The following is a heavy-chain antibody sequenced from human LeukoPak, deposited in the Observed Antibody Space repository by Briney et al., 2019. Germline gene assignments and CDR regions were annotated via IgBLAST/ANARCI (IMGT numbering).Heavy chain of an antibody. CDR2: ISNSGDAT. V-gene: IGHV3-23*01. D-gene: IGHD3-3*01. J-gene: IGHJ4*02. CDR3: ARGRGLGVVSPYFDY. CDR1: GFTFSNYA. Sequence: GGSLRLSCAASGFTFSNYAMSWVRQAPGKGLEWVSTISNSGDATYYADSVRGRFTISRDNSKNIVSLQMNNLRAEDTAVYYCARGRGLGVVSPYFDYWGQGTLVTVSS.